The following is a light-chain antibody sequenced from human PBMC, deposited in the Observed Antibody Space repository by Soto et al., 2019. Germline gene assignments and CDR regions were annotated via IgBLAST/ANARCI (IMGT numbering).Light chain of an antibody. CDR1: QSLVSSDGNTY. V-gene: IGKV2-30*01. Sequence: DVVLTQSPLSLPVTLGQPASISCTSSQSLVSSDGNTYLHWFRQRPGHSPRHLIYKISNRDSGVPDRFRGSGSGTDFTLEISRVEAEDVGLYYCMQGTHWPKTFGQGTKVEIK. J-gene: IGKJ1*01. CDR3: MQGTHWPKT. CDR2: KIS.